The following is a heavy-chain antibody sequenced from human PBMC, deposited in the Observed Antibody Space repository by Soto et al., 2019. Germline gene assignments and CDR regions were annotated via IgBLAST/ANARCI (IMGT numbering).Heavy chain of an antibody. CDR2: IIPIFGTA. CDR3: ARGVELRSAFDI. J-gene: IGHJ3*02. D-gene: IGHD1-7*01. V-gene: IGHV1-69*01. CDR1: AGTFSSYA. Sequence: CKASAGTFSSYAISWVRQAPGPGLEWMGGIIPIFGTANYAQKFQGRVTITADESTSTAYMELSSLRSEDTAVYYCARGVELRSAFDIWGQGTMVTVSS.